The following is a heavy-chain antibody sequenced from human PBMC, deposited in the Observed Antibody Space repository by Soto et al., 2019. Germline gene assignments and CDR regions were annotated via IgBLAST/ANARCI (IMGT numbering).Heavy chain of an antibody. Sequence: TSETLSLTCAVYGGSFSGYYWSWIRQPPGRGLEWIGEINHSGSTNYNPSLKSRVTISVDTSKNQFSLKLSSVTAADTAVYYCARERLGIVATRWARGFDYWGQGTLVTVSS. V-gene: IGHV4-34*01. CDR1: GGSFSGYY. D-gene: IGHD5-12*01. J-gene: IGHJ4*02. CDR3: ARERLGIVATRWARGFDY. CDR2: INHSGST.